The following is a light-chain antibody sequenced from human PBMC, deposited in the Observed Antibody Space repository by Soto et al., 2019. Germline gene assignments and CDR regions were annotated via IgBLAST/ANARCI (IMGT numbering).Light chain of an antibody. J-gene: IGLJ1*01. CDR3: SSYTSSSTPWV. CDR1: SSDVGGYNY. Sequence: VLTQPTSVSGSPGQSITISCTGTSSDVGGYNYVSWYQHHPGKAPKLMICDVSDRPSGVSNRFSGSKSGNTASLTISGLQAEDEADYYCSSYTSSSTPWVFGTGTKVTVL. CDR2: DVS. V-gene: IGLV2-14*03.